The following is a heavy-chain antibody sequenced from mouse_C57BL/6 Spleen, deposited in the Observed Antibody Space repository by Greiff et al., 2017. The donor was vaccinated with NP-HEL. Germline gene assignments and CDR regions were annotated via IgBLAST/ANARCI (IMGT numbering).Heavy chain of an antibody. CDR3: ARSNYDYDGGAPWFAY. CDR1: GYAFSSYW. J-gene: IGHJ3*01. D-gene: IGHD2-4*01. CDR2: IYPGDGDT. V-gene: IGHV1-80*01. Sequence: QVQLQQSGAELVKPGASVKISCKASGYAFSSYWMNWVKQRPGKGLEWIGQIYPGDGDTNYNGKFKGKATLTADKSSSTAYMQLSSLTSEDSAVYFCARSNYDYDGGAPWFAYWGQGTLVTVSA.